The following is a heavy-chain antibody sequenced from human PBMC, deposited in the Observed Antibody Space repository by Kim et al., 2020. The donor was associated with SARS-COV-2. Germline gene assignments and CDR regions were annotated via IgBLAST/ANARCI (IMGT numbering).Heavy chain of an antibody. D-gene: IGHD1-26*01. V-gene: IGHV3-74*01. Sequence: ADAGTGRFTISKDNAKNTLYIKMNSLGAEDTDVYYCTRVLVGAAGRFDYWGQGALVTVSS. J-gene: IGHJ4*02. CDR3: TRVLVGAAGRFDY.